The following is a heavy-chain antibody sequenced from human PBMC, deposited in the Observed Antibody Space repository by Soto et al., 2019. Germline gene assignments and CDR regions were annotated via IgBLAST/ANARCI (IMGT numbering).Heavy chain of an antibody. CDR3: ARDPFTVTTGVYYYYYGMDV. CDR1: GYTFTSYG. Sequence: QVQLVQSGAEVKKPGASVKVSCKASGYTFTSYGISWVRQAPGQGLEWMGWISAYNGNTNYAQKLQGRVTMTTDTPTSTAYMELRSLRSDDTAVYYCARDPFTVTTGVYYYYYGMDVWGQGTTVTVSS. J-gene: IGHJ6*02. D-gene: IGHD4-4*01. CDR2: ISAYNGNT. V-gene: IGHV1-18*01.